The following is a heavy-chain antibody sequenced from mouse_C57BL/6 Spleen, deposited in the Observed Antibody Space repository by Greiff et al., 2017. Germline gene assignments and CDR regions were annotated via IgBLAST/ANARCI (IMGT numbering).Heavy chain of an antibody. CDR3: SRWTLLDYGY. J-gene: IGHJ2*01. V-gene: IGHV1-62-3*01. CDR2: IDPNSGGT. Sequence: VQLEESGAELVKPGASVKLSCKASGYTFTSYWMHWVKQRPGRGLEWIGRIDPNSGGTKYNEKFKSKATLTVDKSSSTAYMQHSSLTSEDSAVYYCSRWTLLDYGYWGQGTTLTVSA. CDR1: GYTFTSYW.